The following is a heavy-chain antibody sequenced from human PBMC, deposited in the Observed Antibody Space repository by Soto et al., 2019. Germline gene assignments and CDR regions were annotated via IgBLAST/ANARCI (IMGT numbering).Heavy chain of an antibody. J-gene: IGHJ5*02. D-gene: IGHD3-3*01. CDR1: GGTFSSYA. CDR3: ARGLRFENWFDP. V-gene: IGHV1-69*05. CDR2: IIPIFGTA. Sequence: GASVKVSCKASGGTFSSYAISWVRQAPGQGLEWMGGIIPIFGTANYAQKFQGRVTMTRNTSISTAYMELSSLRSEDTAVYYCARGLRFENWFDPWGQGTLVTVSS.